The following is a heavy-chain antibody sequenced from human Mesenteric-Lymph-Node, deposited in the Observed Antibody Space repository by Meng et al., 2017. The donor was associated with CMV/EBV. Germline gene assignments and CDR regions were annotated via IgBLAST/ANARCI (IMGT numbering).Heavy chain of an antibody. CDR3: ARDALYYDILTGYPDY. CDR1: GFPFGSYA. Sequence: SGFPFGSYAMHWVRQAPGKGLEWVAVISYDGSNKYYADSVKGRFTISRDNSKNTLYLQMNSLRAEDTAVYYCARDALYYDILTGYPDYWGQGTLVTVSS. V-gene: IGHV3-30-3*01. D-gene: IGHD3-9*01. CDR2: ISYDGSNK. J-gene: IGHJ4*02.